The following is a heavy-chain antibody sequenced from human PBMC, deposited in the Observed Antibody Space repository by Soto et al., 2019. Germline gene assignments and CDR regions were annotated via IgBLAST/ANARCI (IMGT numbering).Heavy chain of an antibody. CDR1: GASITGSSY. CDR3: ARVGPWVPYYYDSSPYTFENWFAP. CDR2: FSLSGTT. D-gene: IGHD3-22*01. V-gene: IGHV4-61*02. J-gene: IGHJ5*02. Sequence: PSETLSLTCTVSGASITGSSYWSWIRQPAGKGLEWIGRFSLSGTTYYNPSLNSRVTLSIDMTNNHVSLILNSVTAADTAVYYCARVGPWVPYYYDSSPYTFENWFAPWGQGTLVTVSS.